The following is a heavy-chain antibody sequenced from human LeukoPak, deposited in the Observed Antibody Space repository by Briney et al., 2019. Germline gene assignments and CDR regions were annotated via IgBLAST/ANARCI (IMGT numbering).Heavy chain of an antibody. J-gene: IGHJ4*02. CDR2: INAGNGNT. D-gene: IGHD6-19*01. V-gene: IGHV1-3*03. Sequence: ASVKVSCKASGYTFTSYAMHWVRQAPGQRLEWMGWINAGNGNTRYSQEFQGRVTITRDTSASTAYMELSSLRSEDMAVYYCAREGGGSSGWYDFDYWGQGTLVTVSS. CDR1: GYTFTSYA. CDR3: AREGGGSSGWYDFDY.